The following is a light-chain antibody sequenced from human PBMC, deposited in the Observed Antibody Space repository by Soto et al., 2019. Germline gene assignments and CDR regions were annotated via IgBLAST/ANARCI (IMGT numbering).Light chain of an antibody. CDR2: AAS. CDR3: QQSYRTPRT. J-gene: IGKJ1*01. Sequence: DIQMAQSPSSLSASVGDRVTITCRASQSISTYLNWYQQKPGKAPKLLMHAASSLDRGVPSRFGGSGSGTDFTLTISSLQPKDFATYYCQQSYRTPRTFGQGTKVDIK. CDR1: QSISTY. V-gene: IGKV1-39*01.